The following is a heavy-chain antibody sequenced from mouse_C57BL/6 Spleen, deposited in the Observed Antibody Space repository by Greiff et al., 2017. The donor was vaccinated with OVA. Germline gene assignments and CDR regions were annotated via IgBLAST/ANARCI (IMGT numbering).Heavy chain of an antibody. J-gene: IGHJ4*01. CDR3: TSRCSGYAMDY. Sequence: VQLQQSGAELVRPGASVKLSCTASGFNIKDDYMHWVKQRPEQGLEWIGWIDPENGDTEYASKFQGKATITADTSSNTAYLQLSSLSSEDTAVYYCTSRCSGYAMDYWGQGTSVTVSS. CDR2: IDPENGDT. CDR1: GFNIKDDY. D-gene: IGHD1-1*01. V-gene: IGHV14-4*01.